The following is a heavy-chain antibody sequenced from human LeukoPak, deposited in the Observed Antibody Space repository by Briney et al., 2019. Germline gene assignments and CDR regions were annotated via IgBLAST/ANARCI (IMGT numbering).Heavy chain of an antibody. CDR3: AREFIY. Sequence: PSETLSLTCTVSGGAISSFYWSWIRQPAGRGLEWIGRIYTSGSTDYNPSFKSRVTVSLDTSKNQFSLKLSSVTAADTAVYYCAREFIYWGQGTLVTVSS. J-gene: IGHJ4*02. CDR2: IYTSGST. V-gene: IGHV4-4*07. CDR1: GGAISSFY.